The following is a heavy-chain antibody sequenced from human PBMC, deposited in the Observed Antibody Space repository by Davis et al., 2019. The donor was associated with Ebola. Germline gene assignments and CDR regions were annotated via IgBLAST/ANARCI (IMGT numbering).Heavy chain of an antibody. CDR1: GFTFSSYE. J-gene: IGHJ4*02. V-gene: IGHV3-48*03. D-gene: IGHD3-10*01. Sequence: PGGSLRLSCAASGFTFSSYEMNWVRQAPGKGLEWVSYISSSGSTIYYADSVKGRFTTSRDNAKNSLYLQMNSLRAEDTAVYYCARAVAYYYGSGSYYFDYWGQGTLVTVSS. CDR2: ISSSGSTI. CDR3: ARAVAYYYGSGSYYFDY.